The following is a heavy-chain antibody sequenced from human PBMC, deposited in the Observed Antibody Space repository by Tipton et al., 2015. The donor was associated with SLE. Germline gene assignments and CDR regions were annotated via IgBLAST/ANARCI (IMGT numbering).Heavy chain of an antibody. Sequence: SLRLSCSASGFNFGDFGMSWFRQAPGKGLEWVSVIHSGGSGTYYADSVKGRFTISRDDSKNTLYLQMNSLRAEDTALYYCAKNYGVNWGQGTLVTVSS. CDR3: AKNYGVN. D-gene: IGHD4-17*01. CDR2: IHSGGSGT. V-gene: IGHV3-23*03. J-gene: IGHJ4*02. CDR1: GFNFGDFG.